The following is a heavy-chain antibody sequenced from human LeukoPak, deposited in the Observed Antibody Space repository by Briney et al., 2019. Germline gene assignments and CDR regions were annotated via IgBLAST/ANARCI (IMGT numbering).Heavy chain of an antibody. Sequence: PGGSLRLSCAASGFTFSNYWMHWVRQALGVGLVCVSRINGDVRSTNYADSVKGRFTIYRDNAKNTLYLQMNSLRAEDTAVYYCVRRSVAGGFFDYWGQGTLVTVSS. D-gene: IGHD6-19*01. J-gene: IGHJ4*02. CDR1: GFTFSNYW. V-gene: IGHV3-74*01. CDR3: VRRSVAGGFFDY. CDR2: INGDVRST.